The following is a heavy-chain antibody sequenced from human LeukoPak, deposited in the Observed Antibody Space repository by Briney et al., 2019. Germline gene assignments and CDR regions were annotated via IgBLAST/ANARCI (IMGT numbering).Heavy chain of an antibody. CDR1: GGTFSSYA. D-gene: IGHD1-26*01. CDR2: IIPILGIA. Sequence: ASVKVSCKASGGTFSSYAISWVRQAPGQGLEWMGRIIPILGIANYAQKLQGRVTITADKSTSTAYMELSSLRSEDTAVYYCASYGVGLGGSYPAPLGYWGQGTLVTVSS. J-gene: IGHJ4*02. CDR3: ASYGVGLGGSYPAPLGY. V-gene: IGHV1-69*04.